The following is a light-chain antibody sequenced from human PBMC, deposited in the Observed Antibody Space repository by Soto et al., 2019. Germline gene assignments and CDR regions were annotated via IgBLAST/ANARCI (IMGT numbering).Light chain of an antibody. CDR1: QSVSNY. V-gene: IGKV3-11*01. Sequence: EIVLTQSPATLSWSPGERATLSCRASQSVSNYLAWYQQKPGQAPRLLIYDASNRATGIPARFSGSGSGTDFTLTISTLEPEDFAVYYCQQHINRLSFGGGTKVEIK. CDR3: QQHINRLS. CDR2: DAS. J-gene: IGKJ4*01.